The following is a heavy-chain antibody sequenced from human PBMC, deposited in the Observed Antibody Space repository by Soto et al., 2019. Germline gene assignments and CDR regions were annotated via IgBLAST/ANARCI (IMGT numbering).Heavy chain of an antibody. CDR1: GGTFSSSA. J-gene: IGHJ6*02. V-gene: IGHV1-69*12. CDR3: ARDNDRLQLGGNYYYILDV. CDR2: IIPLFRTP. Sequence: QVQLVQSGAEMKEPGSSVKVSCKTSGGTFSSSAIRWLRQAPGQGLEWMGGIIPLFRTPDYAQKFQGRVTIAADESTSTAYMELSSLRYEDTSVYYCARDNDRLQLGGNYYYILDVWGQGTTITVSS. D-gene: IGHD4-4*01.